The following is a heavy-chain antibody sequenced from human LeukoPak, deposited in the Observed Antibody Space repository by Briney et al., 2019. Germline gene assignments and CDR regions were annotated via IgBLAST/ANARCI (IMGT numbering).Heavy chain of an antibody. CDR1: GYTFTSYG. CDR3: ARGPGIAVAGVFDY. D-gene: IGHD6-19*01. Sequence: GASVKDSCKASGYTFTSYGINWVRQAPGQGLEWMGWISGHNGHTNYVQKMQGRVTMTTDTSTNTAYMELRNLTSDDTAVYYCARGPGIAVAGVFDYWGQGSLVTVSS. V-gene: IGHV1-18*04. J-gene: IGHJ4*02. CDR2: ISGHNGHT.